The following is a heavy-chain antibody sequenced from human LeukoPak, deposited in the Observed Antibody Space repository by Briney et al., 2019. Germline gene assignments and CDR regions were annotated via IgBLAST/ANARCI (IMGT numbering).Heavy chain of an antibody. CDR2: IYYSGRT. CDR3: ARGRGSGRRLDY. J-gene: IGHJ4*02. Sequence: SETLSLTCAVSGGSISSSNWWSWVRQPPGKGLEWIGEIYYSGRTNYNSSLKSRVSISVDKSKNQFSLKLTSVTAADTAVYYCARGRGSGRRLDYWGQGTLVTVSS. D-gene: IGHD2-15*01. V-gene: IGHV4-4*02. CDR1: GGSISSSNW.